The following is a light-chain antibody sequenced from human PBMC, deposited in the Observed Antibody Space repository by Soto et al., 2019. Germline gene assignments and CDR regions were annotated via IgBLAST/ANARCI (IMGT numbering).Light chain of an antibody. J-gene: IGKJ1*01. Sequence: EIVLTQSPATLSVSPGERVTLSCRASQSVDINLAWYQQKPGQAPRLLIYGASTRAIDMPGRFSGSGSGTDFTLTISSLQAEDVAVYYCQQYYSTPQTFGQGTKVDI. CDR2: GAS. V-gene: IGKV3-15*01. CDR1: QSVDIN. CDR3: QQYYSTPQT.